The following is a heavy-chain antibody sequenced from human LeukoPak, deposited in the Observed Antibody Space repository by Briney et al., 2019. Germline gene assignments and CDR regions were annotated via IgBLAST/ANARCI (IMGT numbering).Heavy chain of an antibody. Sequence: SETLSLTCSVSGGSISVSNYHWGWIRQPPGKGLEWIGSIYYRGSTYQNPSLKSRVTISVDTSKNQFSLKLSSVTAADTAVYYCARRRYCTDGVCYTAWYFDLWGRGTLVTVSS. J-gene: IGHJ2*01. CDR2: IYYRGST. CDR3: ARRRYCTDGVCYTAWYFDL. D-gene: IGHD2-8*01. V-gene: IGHV4-39*01. CDR1: GGSISVSNYH.